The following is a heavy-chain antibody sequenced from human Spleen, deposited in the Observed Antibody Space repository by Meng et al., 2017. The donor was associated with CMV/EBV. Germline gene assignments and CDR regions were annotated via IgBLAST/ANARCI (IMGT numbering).Heavy chain of an antibody. CDR1: GFSFSTYA. D-gene: IGHD5-18*01. CDR2: VSYDGSDK. J-gene: IGHJ6*02. V-gene: IGHV3-30*04. Sequence: GESLKISCAASGFSFSTYAMHWVRQAPDKGLEWVAVVSYDGSDKYYTESVNGRFTISRDNSKSTLYLQMNSLRAEDPAVYYCARDRRRQLWGRDFNYYVMDVWGQGTLVTVSS. CDR3: ARDRRRQLWGRDFNYYVMDV.